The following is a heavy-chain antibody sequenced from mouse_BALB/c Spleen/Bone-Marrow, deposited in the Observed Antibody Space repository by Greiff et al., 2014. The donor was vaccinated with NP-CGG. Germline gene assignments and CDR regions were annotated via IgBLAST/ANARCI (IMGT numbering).Heavy chain of an antibody. CDR3: ARHYRYEAWFAY. J-gene: IGHJ3*01. Sequence: LQQSGPDLVRPSQSLSLTCTVTGYSITSGYSWHWIRQFPGNKLEWMGYIHYSGSTNYNPSLISRISITRDTSKNQFFLQLNSVTTEDTATYYCARHYRYEAWFAYWGQGTLVTVSA. CDR2: IHYSGST. D-gene: IGHD2-14*01. CDR1: GYSITSGYS. V-gene: IGHV3-1*02.